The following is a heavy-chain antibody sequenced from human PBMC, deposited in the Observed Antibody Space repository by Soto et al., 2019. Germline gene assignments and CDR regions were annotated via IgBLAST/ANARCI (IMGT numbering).Heavy chain of an antibody. Sequence: GASVKVSCKASGYTFTSYYMHWVRQAPGQGLEWMGGIIPIVGTGNYAQNFQGRVTITADESTSTAYMELSSLRSEDTAMYYCARDLRAAGRPGMDVWGQGTTVTVSS. D-gene: IGHD6-13*01. J-gene: IGHJ6*02. CDR1: GYTFTSYY. V-gene: IGHV1-69*13. CDR2: IIPIVGTG. CDR3: ARDLRAAGRPGMDV.